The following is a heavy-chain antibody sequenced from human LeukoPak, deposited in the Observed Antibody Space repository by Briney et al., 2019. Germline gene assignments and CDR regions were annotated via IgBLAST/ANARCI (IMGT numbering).Heavy chain of an antibody. CDR2: ISAYNGNT. CDR3: ARNQIRKAVAANWFDP. Sequence: ASVKVSCKASGYTFTSYGISWVRQAPGQGLEWMGWISAYNGNTNYAQKLQDRVTMTTDTSTNTAYMELRNLRSDDTAVYYCARNQIRKAVAANWFDPWGQGTLVTVSS. D-gene: IGHD6-19*01. CDR1: GYTFTSYG. J-gene: IGHJ5*02. V-gene: IGHV1-18*01.